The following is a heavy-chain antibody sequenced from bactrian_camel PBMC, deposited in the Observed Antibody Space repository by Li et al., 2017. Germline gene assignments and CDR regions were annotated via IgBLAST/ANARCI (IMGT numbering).Heavy chain of an antibody. CDR1: GYTYCSIC. J-gene: IGHJ4*01. V-gene: IGHV3S53*01. D-gene: IGHD6*01. CDR3: AADGVNLQLARGYNY. CDR2: RDSNGRP. Sequence: HVQLVESGGGSVQPGGSLRLSCAASGYTYCSICMGWFRQAPGKEREGVATRDSNGRPNYASSVKGRFTISKDNAKNTLYLQMNNLKVEDTAMYYCAADGVNLQLARGYNYWGQGTQVTV.